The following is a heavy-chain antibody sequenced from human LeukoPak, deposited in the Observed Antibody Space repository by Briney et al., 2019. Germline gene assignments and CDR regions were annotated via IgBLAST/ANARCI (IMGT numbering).Heavy chain of an antibody. Sequence: ASVKVSCKASGGTFSSYAISWVRQAPGQGLEWMGGIIPIFATANYAQNFQGRVTITADESTSTAYMELSSLRSEDTAVYYCARGGSGWYTYNWFDPWGQGTLVTVSS. V-gene: IGHV1-69*01. CDR2: IIPIFATA. J-gene: IGHJ5*02. D-gene: IGHD6-19*01. CDR1: GGTFSSYA. CDR3: ARGGSGWYTYNWFDP.